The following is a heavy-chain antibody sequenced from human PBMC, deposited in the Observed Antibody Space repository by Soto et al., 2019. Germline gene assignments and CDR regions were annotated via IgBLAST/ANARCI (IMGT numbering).Heavy chain of an antibody. CDR2: INPNSGGT. V-gene: IGHV1-2*02. CDR1: GYTFTGYY. Sequence: GASVKVSCKASGYTFTGYYMHWVRQAPGQGLEWMGWINPNSGGTNYAQKFQGRVTMTRDTSISTAYMELSRLRSDDTAVYYCARDPWQQLDHNWFDPWGQGTLVTVSS. CDR3: ARDPWQQLDHNWFDP. D-gene: IGHD6-13*01. J-gene: IGHJ5*02.